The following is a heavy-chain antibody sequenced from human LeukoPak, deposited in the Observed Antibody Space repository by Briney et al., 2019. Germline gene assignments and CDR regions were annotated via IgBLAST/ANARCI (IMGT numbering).Heavy chain of an antibody. V-gene: IGHV1-46*01. CDR3: ARTYLRGSPYYYYYYGMDV. Sequence: ASVKVSCKASGYTFTSNYIHWVRQAPGQGLEWMGMIYPRDGSTSYAQKFQGRVTVTRDTSTSTVHMELSGLRSEDTAVYYCARTYLRGSPYYYYYYGMDVWGQGTTVTVSS. CDR1: GYTFTSNY. J-gene: IGHJ6*02. D-gene: IGHD2/OR15-2a*01. CDR2: IYPRDGST.